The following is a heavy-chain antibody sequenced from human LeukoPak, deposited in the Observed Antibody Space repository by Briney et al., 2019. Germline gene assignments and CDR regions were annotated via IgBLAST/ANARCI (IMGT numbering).Heavy chain of an antibody. D-gene: IGHD6-13*01. V-gene: IGHV3-30*02. Sequence: GGSLRLSCAASGFTFSSYGMHWVRQAPGKGLEWVAFIRYDGSNKYYADSVKGRFTISRDNSKNTLYLQMNSLRAEDTAVYYCAKDKGVSSSWYNGYYFDYWGQGTLVTVSS. CDR2: IRYDGSNK. CDR3: AKDKGVSSSWYNGYYFDY. CDR1: GFTFSSYG. J-gene: IGHJ4*02.